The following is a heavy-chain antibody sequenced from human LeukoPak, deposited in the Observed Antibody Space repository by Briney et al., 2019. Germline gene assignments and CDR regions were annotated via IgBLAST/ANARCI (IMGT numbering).Heavy chain of an antibody. D-gene: IGHD6-13*01. CDR2: IIPIFGTA. CDR1: GYTFTSYG. J-gene: IGHJ3*02. CDR3: VRDARGAAAADDAFDI. Sequence: SVKVSCKASGYTFTSYGISWVRQAPGQGLEWMGGIIPIFGTANYAQKFQGRVTMTRDTSVTTVYMELSSLTSDDTAVYYCVRDARGAAAADDAFDIWGQGTMVTVSS. V-gene: IGHV1-69*05.